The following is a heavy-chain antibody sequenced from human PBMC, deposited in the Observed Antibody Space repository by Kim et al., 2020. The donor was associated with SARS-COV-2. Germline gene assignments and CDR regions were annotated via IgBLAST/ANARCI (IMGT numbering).Heavy chain of an antibody. CDR3: AKGGGDS. D-gene: IGHD2-15*01. CDR2: IKKDENEK. Sequence: GGSLRLSCAASGFTFSNYGMSWVRQAPGKGLELVANIKKDENEKYYVDSVKGRFTISRDNAKNSLYLQMNSLTAEDTAIYYCAKGGGDSWGQGTLVTVSS. V-gene: IGHV3-7*01. CDR1: GFTFSNYG. J-gene: IGHJ4*02.